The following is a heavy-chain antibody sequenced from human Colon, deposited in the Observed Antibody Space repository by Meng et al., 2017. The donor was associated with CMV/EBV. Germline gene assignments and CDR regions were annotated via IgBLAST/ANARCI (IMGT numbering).Heavy chain of an antibody. CDR1: GFTVLNTY. J-gene: IGHJ4*02. CDR3: VRKSGSYSDY. CDR2: ISNSGGFI. Sequence: LSLAASGFTVLNTYINWVRQAPGKGLEWVSSISNSGGFIYYADSVKGRFTISRDNAKNSLYLQMNRLRAEDTAVYYCVRKSGSYSDYWGQGTLVTVSS. V-gene: IGHV3-21*01. D-gene: IGHD1-26*01.